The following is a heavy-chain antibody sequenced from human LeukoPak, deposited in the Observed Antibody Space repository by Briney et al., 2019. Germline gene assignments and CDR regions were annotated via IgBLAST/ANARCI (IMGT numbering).Heavy chain of an antibody. J-gene: IGHJ4*02. CDR3: ARDQEGFDY. CDR2: IYPRDGST. CDR1: GYTFTSYD. Sequence: RASVKVSCKTSGYTFTSYDINWVRQAPGQGLEWMGMIYPRDGSTSYAQKFQGRVTVTRDTSTSTVHMELSGLRSEDTAVYYCARDQEGFDYWGQGTLVTVSS. V-gene: IGHV1-46*01.